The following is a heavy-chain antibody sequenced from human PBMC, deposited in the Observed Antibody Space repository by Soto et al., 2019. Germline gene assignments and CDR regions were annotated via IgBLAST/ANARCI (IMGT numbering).Heavy chain of an antibody. CDR1: GGSISSSSYY. Sequence: QLHLQESGPGLVKPSETLSLTCTVSGGSISSSSYYWGWIRQPPGKGLEWIGNIYYRGSTYYNPSLKSRVTISVDTSENQLSLKLSSVTAADTAVYYCASGDGSCSGGSCYTFQYWGQGTLVTVSS. D-gene: IGHD2-15*01. J-gene: IGHJ4*02. CDR3: ASGDGSCSGGSCYTFQY. CDR2: IYYRGST. V-gene: IGHV4-39*01.